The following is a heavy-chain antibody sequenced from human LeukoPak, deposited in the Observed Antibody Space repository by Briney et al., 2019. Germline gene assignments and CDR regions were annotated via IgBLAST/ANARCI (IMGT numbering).Heavy chain of an antibody. CDR3: AREDVVLVDAVRYYYYGMDV. V-gene: IGHV1-46*01. CDR2: INPSGGST. D-gene: IGHD2-8*01. CDR1: GYNFISYY. Sequence: ASVKVSREASGYNFISYYMHWVRHAPEQGLEWMGIINPSGGSTSYAQKFHDRVTMTRDTSTSTVYMELSSLKSEDTAVYYCAREDVVLVDAVRYYYYGMDVWGQGTTVTVSS. J-gene: IGHJ6*02.